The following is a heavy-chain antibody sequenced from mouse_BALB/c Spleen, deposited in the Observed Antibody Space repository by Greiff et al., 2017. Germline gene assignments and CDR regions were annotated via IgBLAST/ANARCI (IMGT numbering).Heavy chain of an antibody. CDR3: ARGDRYDGAMDY. CDR2: IDPANGNT. Sequence: VQLQQSGAELVKPGASVKLSCTASGFNIKDTYMHWVKQRPEQGLEWIGRIDPANGNTKYDPKFQGKATITADTSSNTAYLQLSSLTSEDTAVYCCARGDRYDGAMDYWGPGTSVTVSS. V-gene: IGHV14-3*02. D-gene: IGHD2-14*01. J-gene: IGHJ4*01. CDR1: GFNIKDTY.